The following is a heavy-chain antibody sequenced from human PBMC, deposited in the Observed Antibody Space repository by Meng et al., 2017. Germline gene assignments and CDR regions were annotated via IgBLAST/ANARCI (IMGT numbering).Heavy chain of an antibody. V-gene: IGHV3-74*01. CDR1: GITFRNYW. CDR3: ARSDWFDP. CDR2: IKPDGTMT. Sequence: EVPLVGSGGGLVQSGGSLRLSCTASGITFRNYWMHWVRQAPGKGLVWVSRIKPDGTMTVYADSVKGRFTISRDNAKNTLYLQMNSLRSDDTAVYYCARSDWFDPWGQGTLVTVSS. J-gene: IGHJ5*02.